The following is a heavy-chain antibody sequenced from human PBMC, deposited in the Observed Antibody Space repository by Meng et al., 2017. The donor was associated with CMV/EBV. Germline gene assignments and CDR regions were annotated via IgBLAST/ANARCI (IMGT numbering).Heavy chain of an antibody. CDR3: AREGAYYYDSSGYGDAFDI. CDR2: INPSGGST. D-gene: IGHD3-22*01. Sequence: ASVKVSGKASGYTFTSYYMHWVRQAPGQGLEWMGIINPSGGSTSYAQKFQGRVTMTRDTSTSTVYMELSSLRSEDTAVYYCAREGAYYYDSSGYGDAFDIWGQGTMVTVSS. J-gene: IGHJ3*02. V-gene: IGHV1-46*01. CDR1: GYTFTSYY.